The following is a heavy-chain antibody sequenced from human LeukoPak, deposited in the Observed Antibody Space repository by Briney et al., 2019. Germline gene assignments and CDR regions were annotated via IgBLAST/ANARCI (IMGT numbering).Heavy chain of an antibody. D-gene: IGHD5-18*01. V-gene: IGHV4-59*01. CDR1: GGSISSYY. CDR3: ARGKRSYGRKTDAFDI. CDR2: IYYSGST. J-gene: IGHJ3*02. Sequence: SETLSLTCTVSGGSISSYYWSWIRQPPGKGLEWIGYIYYSGSTNYSPSLKSRVTISVDTSKNQFSLKLSSVTAADTAVYYCARGKRSYGRKTDAFDIWGQGTMVTVSS.